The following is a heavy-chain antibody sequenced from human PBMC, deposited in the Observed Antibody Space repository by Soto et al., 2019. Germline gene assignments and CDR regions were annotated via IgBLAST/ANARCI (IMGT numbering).Heavy chain of an antibody. CDR2: INSDGSST. CDR1: GFTFSSYW. Sequence: GGSLRLSCAASGFTFSSYWMHWVRQAPGKGLVWVSRINSDGSSTSYADSVKGRFTISRDNAKNTLYLQMNSLRAEDTAVYYCARAVATFRLDYWGQGTLVTVSS. CDR3: ARAVATFRLDY. V-gene: IGHV3-74*01. J-gene: IGHJ4*02. D-gene: IGHD3-16*01.